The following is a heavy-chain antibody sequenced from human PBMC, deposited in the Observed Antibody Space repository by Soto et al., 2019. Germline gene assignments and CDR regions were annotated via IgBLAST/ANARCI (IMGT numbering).Heavy chain of an antibody. D-gene: IGHD4-17*01. Sequence: QVQLQESGPGLVKPSETLSLTCTVSGGSISSYYWSWIRQPPGKGLEWIGYIYYSGSTNYNPSLKSRVXXSXDKXKNQFSLKLSSVTAADTAVYYCARFKRDGDYWFDPWGQGTLVTVSS. J-gene: IGHJ5*02. CDR3: ARFKRDGDYWFDP. CDR2: IYYSGST. V-gene: IGHV4-59*08. CDR1: GGSISSYY.